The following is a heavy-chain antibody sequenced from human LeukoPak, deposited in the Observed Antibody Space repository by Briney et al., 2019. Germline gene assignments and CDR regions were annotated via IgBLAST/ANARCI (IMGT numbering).Heavy chain of an antibody. D-gene: IGHD6-19*01. V-gene: IGHV3-11*01. CDR2: ISSRGSTI. Sequence: GGSLRLSCAASGFTFSDYYMSWIRQAPGKGLEWVSYISSRGSTIPYADSVKGRFTISRDNAKNSLYLQMNSLRAEDTAVYYCARISGMAVAGTNYYGMDVWGQGTTVTVSS. J-gene: IGHJ6*02. CDR3: ARISGMAVAGTNYYGMDV. CDR1: GFTFSDYY.